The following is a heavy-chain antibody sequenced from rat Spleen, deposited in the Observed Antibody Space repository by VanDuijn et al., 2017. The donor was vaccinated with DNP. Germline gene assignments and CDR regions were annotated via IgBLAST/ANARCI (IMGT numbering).Heavy chain of an antibody. D-gene: IGHD4-3*01. CDR2: ILYDGVRT. CDR3: ATQNSGYDYFDY. Sequence: EVQLVESGGGLVQPGKSLKLSCATSGFNFSNYYMAWVRQAPKKGLEWVATILYDGVRTYYRDSVKGRFTISRDNTKNTLYLQMDSLRSDDTATYYCATQNSGYDYFDYWGQGVMVTVSS. J-gene: IGHJ2*01. V-gene: IGHV5S10*01. CDR1: GFNFSNYY.